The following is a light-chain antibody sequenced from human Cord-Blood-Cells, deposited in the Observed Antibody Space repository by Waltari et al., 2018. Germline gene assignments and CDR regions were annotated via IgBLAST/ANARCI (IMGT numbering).Light chain of an antibody. J-gene: IGKJ1*01. CDR3: QEYYSTRWT. V-gene: IGKV4-1*01. Sequence: DIVMTQSPDSLAVSLGERATINCKSSQSVLYSSNNKNYLAWYQQKQVQPHKLLIYCATTREAGVPYRSRGNRSGTDFTRKLSSLRGVGVSVYYGQEYYSTRWTFGQGAKMEI. CDR1: QSVLYSSNNKNY. CDR2: CAT.